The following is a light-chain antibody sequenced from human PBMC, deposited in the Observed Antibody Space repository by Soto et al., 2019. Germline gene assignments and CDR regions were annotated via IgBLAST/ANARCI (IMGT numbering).Light chain of an antibody. CDR2: GEA. Sequence: EIVMTQSPATLSVSPGERATLSCRASQNIRNNLAWYQQKPGRAPSLLIYGEATRATGIPTRFSGSGSGTEFTLTISSLQSEDFAVYYCQQYNNWPRTFGPGTRVDFK. V-gene: IGKV3D-15*01. J-gene: IGKJ3*01. CDR3: QQYNNWPRT. CDR1: QNIRNN.